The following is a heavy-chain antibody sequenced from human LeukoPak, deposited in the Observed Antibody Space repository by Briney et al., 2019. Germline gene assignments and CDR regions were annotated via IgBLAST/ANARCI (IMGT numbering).Heavy chain of an antibody. V-gene: IGHV3-21*01. CDR2: ISSSSSYI. Sequence: KSGGSLRLSCAASGFTFSSYSMNWVCQAPGKGLEWVSSISSSSSYIYYADSVKGRFTISRDNAKNSLYLQMNSLRAEDTAVYYCARDCSSTSCYFAFDIWGQGTMVTVSS. D-gene: IGHD2-2*01. CDR1: GFTFSSYS. J-gene: IGHJ3*02. CDR3: ARDCSSTSCYFAFDI.